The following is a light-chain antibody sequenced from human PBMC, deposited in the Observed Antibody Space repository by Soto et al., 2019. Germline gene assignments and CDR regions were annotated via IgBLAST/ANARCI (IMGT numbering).Light chain of an antibody. CDR3: QQYNNWPIT. CDR1: QSVGSD. J-gene: IGKJ5*01. V-gene: IGKV3D-15*01. CDR2: GAS. Sequence: EIVLTQSPGTLSLSPGERATLSCRASQSVGSDYLAWYQQKPGQAPRILIFGASGRATGIPARFSGSGSGTEFTLTINSLQSEDFAVYFCQQYNNWPITFGQGTRLEIK.